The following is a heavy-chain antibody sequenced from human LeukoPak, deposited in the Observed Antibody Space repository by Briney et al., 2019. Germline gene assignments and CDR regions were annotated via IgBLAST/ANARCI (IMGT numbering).Heavy chain of an antibody. CDR3: ARHVSPRGSSGWPYPSP. CDR2: IYPGDSDT. V-gene: IGHV5-51*01. D-gene: IGHD6-19*01. CDR1: GYSFTSYW. J-gene: IGHJ5*02. Sequence: GESLKISWKGSGYSFTSYWIGWVRQMPGKGLEGMGIIYPGDSDTRYRPSFQGQVTISAHKPISTAYLQWISLKASDTAMYYCARHVSPRGSSGWPYPSPWGQGTLVTVSS.